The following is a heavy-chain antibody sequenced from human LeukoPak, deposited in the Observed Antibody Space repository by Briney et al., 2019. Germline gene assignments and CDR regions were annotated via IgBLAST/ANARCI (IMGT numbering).Heavy chain of an antibody. CDR3: AILSQQL. CDR1: GFTFSAYA. V-gene: IGHV3-48*03. D-gene: IGHD1-1*01. J-gene: IGHJ4*02. CDR2: ISSSGSTI. Sequence: GGSLSLSCEASGFTFSAYAMTRVRQAPGKGLESVSYISSSGSTIYYADSVKGRFTISRDNAKNSVYLQMSSLRADDTAIYYCAILSQQLRGQGTLVTVSS.